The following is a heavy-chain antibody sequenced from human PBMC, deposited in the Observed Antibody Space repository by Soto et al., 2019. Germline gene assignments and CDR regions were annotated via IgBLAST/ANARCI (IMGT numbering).Heavy chain of an antibody. D-gene: IGHD1-1*01. V-gene: IGHV3-7*01. Sequence: GGSLRLSCAASGFTFGNYWMTWVRQAPEKGLEWVANIKPDGSERYYVDSVKGRFTISRDNVRDSLYLQMNSLRAEDTAVYYCVRGHCTSMNCYGLGNPTSGTENIYGVDVWGQGTSVTVSS. CDR3: VRGHCTSMNCYGLGNPTSGTENIYGVDV. J-gene: IGHJ6*02. CDR1: GFTFGNYW. CDR2: IKPDGSER.